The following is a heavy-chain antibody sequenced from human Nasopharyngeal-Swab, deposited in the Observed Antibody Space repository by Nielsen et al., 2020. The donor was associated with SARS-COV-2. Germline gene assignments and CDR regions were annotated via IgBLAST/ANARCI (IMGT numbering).Heavy chain of an antibody. CDR3: ARDGLDYDFWSAYFMDV. CDR1: GFTFNNYN. Sequence: GGSLRLSCAASGFTFNNYNFNWVRHAPGNGLEWFSSISSSSSYIYYADSVKGRFTIPSDNAKNSLDLQMNSLRAEETSVYYCARDGLDYDFWSAYFMDVWGQGTTVTVSS. V-gene: IGHV3-21*01. D-gene: IGHD3-3*01. CDR2: ISSSSSYI. J-gene: IGHJ6*02.